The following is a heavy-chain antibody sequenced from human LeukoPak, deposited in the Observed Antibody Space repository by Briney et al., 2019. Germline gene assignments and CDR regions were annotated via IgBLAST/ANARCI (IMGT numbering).Heavy chain of an antibody. CDR1: GFKIWEKG. CDR2: IWYDGSHE. CDR3: AREVTD. J-gene: IGHJ4*02. V-gene: IGHV3-33*01. Sequence: GGGLRRSCAAAGFKIWEKGMHWGRQAPGKGLEWVAAIWYDGSHEFYADSVKGRFTISRDNSKSTLYLQMNSLRVEDTAVYYCAREVTDWGQGTLVSVSS. D-gene: IGHD2-21*02.